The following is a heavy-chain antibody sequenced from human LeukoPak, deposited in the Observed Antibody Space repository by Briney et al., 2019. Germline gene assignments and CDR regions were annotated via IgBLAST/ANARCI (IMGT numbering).Heavy chain of an antibody. Sequence: SETLSLTCTVSGGSISSYYWSWIRQPAGKGLEWIGRIYTSGSTNYNPSLKSRVTMSVDTSKNQFSLKLSSVTAADTAVYYCARDTLSDDSNPYYYYYMDVWGKGTTVTVSS. CDR1: GGSISSYY. CDR2: IYTSGST. V-gene: IGHV4-4*07. CDR3: ARDTLSDDSNPYYYYYMDV. D-gene: IGHD4-11*01. J-gene: IGHJ6*03.